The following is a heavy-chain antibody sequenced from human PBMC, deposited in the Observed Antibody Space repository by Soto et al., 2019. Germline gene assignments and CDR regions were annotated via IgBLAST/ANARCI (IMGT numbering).Heavy chain of an antibody. J-gene: IGHJ5*02. CDR2: INHSGST. CDR3: ARLVDSHLESS. Sequence: SETLSLTYAVYGGSLSGYYWSWFRQPPGMGLEWIGEINHSGSTNYNPSLKSRVTMSVDTSKNQFSLNLSSVTAADTAVYYCARLVDSHLESSWGQRSLVT. D-gene: IGHD2-15*01. V-gene: IGHV4-34*01. CDR1: GGSLSGYY.